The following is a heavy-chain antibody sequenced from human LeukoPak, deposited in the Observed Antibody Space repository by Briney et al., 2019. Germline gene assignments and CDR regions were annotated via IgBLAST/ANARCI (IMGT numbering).Heavy chain of an antibody. CDR2: INHSGST. CDR1: GVSFSGYY. CDR3: ARGGYSWYDD. Sequence: PSETLSLTCAVYGVSFSGYYWSWIRQPPGKGLEWIGEINHSGSTNYNASLKSRVTISVDTSKNQFSLKLSSVTAADTAVYYCARGGYSWYDDWGQGTLVTISS. J-gene: IGHJ5*02. V-gene: IGHV4-34*01.